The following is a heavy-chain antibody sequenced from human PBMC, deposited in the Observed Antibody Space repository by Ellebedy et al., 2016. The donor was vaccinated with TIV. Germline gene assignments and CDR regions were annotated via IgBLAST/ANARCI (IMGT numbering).Heavy chain of an antibody. CDR3: ASPPGVVAL. D-gene: IGHD3-10*01. Sequence: PGGSLRLSCAGSGFTFSFYWMSWVRQAPGKGPEWVANINNDGSEKFYVDSVKGRFTISRDNAKNSLYLQMNSLRAEDTAVYYCASPPGVVALWGQGTLVTVTS. V-gene: IGHV3-7*03. CDR1: GFTFSFYW. CDR2: INNDGSEK. J-gene: IGHJ4*02.